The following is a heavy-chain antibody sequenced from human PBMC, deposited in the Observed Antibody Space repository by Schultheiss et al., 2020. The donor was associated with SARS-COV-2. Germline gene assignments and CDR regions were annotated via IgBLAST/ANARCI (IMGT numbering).Heavy chain of an antibody. V-gene: IGHV4-4*07. J-gene: IGHJ6*02. D-gene: IGHD2-2*01. Sequence: SETLSLTCTVSGGSISSYYWSWIRQPAGKGLEWIGRIYTSGSTNYNPSLKSRVTMSVDTSKNQFSLKLSSVTAADTAVYYCARDSARQLPYYYYYGMDVWGQGTTVTVSS. CDR2: IYTSGST. CDR3: ARDSARQLPYYYYYGMDV. CDR1: GGSISSYY.